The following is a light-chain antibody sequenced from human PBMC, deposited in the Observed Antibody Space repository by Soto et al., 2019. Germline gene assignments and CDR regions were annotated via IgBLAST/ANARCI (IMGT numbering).Light chain of an antibody. V-gene: IGLV7-43*01. CDR2: STS. CDR3: LLYYGGAQPWV. Sequence: QAVVTQEPSLTVSPGGTVTLTCASSTGAVTSGYYPNWFQQKPGQAPRALIYSTSNTHSWTPARFSGSLLGGKAALILSGVQPEDEAEYYCLLYYGGAQPWVFGGGTQLTVL. CDR1: TGAVTSGYY. J-gene: IGLJ3*02.